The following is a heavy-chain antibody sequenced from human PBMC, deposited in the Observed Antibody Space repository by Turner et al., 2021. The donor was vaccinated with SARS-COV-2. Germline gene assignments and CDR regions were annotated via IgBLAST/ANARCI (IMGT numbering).Heavy chain of an antibody. V-gene: IGHV3-30*02. Sequence: QVQLVESGGGVVQPGGSLGLSCAASVFIFTNHDLHWVRQAPGKGLEWVAAILRDGSDQYYADSVKGRFTISRDTSKKTVILQMNALRAEDTATYFCAKDLTVPGAPSSYWYFDFWGRGALVTVSS. CDR2: ILRDGSDQ. D-gene: IGHD3-9*01. CDR3: AKDLTVPGAPSSYWYFDF. CDR1: VFIFTNHD. J-gene: IGHJ2*01.